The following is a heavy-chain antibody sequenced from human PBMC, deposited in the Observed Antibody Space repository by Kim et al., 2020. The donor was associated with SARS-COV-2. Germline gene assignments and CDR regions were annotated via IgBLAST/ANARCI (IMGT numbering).Heavy chain of an antibody. Sequence: GGSLRLSCAASGFTFSSYGMHWVRQAPGKGLEWVAVIWYDGSNKYYADSVKGRFTISRDNSKNTLYLQMNSLRAEDTAVYYCAKETTSYYYGSGSYYNRYYFDYWGQGTLVTVSS. J-gene: IGHJ4*02. V-gene: IGHV3-33*06. CDR3: AKETTSYYYGSGSYYNRYYFDY. D-gene: IGHD3-10*01. CDR2: IWYDGSNK. CDR1: GFTFSSYG.